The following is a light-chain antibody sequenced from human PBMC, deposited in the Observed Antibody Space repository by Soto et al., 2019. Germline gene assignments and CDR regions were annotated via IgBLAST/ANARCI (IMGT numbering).Light chain of an antibody. V-gene: IGLV2-11*01. CDR1: SSDVGGYNY. Sequence: QSVLTQPRSVSGSPGQSVTISCTGTSSDVGGYNYVSWYQQHPGKAPKLMIYDVSKRPSGVPDRFSGSKSGNTASLTISGPQAEDEADYYCCSYAGSSVFGGGTKLTVL. J-gene: IGLJ2*01. CDR2: DVS. CDR3: CSYAGSSV.